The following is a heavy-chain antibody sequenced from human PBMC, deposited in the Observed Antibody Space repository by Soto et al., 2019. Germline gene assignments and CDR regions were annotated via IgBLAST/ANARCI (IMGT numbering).Heavy chain of an antibody. D-gene: IGHD1-7*01. J-gene: IGHJ6*02. Sequence: ASVKVSCKASGYTFTSYGISWVRQAPGQGLEWVGWISAYNGNTNYAQKLQGRVTMTTDTSTSTAYMELRSLRSDDTAVYYCARVITGTKAGYYYGMDVWGQGTTVTVSS. CDR2: ISAYNGNT. CDR3: ARVITGTKAGYYYGMDV. V-gene: IGHV1-18*01. CDR1: GYTFTSYG.